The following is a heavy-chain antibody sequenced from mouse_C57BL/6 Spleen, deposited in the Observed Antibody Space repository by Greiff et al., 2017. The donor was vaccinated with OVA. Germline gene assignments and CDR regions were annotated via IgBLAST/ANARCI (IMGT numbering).Heavy chain of an antibody. CDR3: ARDYYDYDWYFDV. Sequence: EVKLMESGGGLVKPGGSLKLSCAASGFTFSDYGMHWVRQAPEQGLEWVAYISSGSSTIYYADTVKGRFTISRDNAKNTLFLQMTSLRSEDTAMYYCARDYYDYDWYFDVWGTGTTVTVSS. V-gene: IGHV5-17*01. CDR2: ISSGSSTI. D-gene: IGHD2-4*01. CDR1: GFTFSDYG. J-gene: IGHJ1*03.